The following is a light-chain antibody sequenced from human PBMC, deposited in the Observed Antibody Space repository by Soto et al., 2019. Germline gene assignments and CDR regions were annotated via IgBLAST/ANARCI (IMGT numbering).Light chain of an antibody. J-gene: IGKJ5*01. CDR3: QQRHMWPIT. Sequence: DVQMTQTPSSLSASVGDRVILTCRASQSIGNWLAWYQQKPGKAPKLLIYKASSLESGVPTRFSGSGSGTDFTLTISSLEPEDSAVYYCQQRHMWPITFGQGTRLEIK. CDR1: QSIGNW. CDR2: KAS. V-gene: IGKV1-5*03.